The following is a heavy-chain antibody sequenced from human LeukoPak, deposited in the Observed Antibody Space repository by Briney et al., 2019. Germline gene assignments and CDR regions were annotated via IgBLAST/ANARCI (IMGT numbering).Heavy chain of an antibody. J-gene: IGHJ5*02. V-gene: IGHV1-2*02. CDR1: GYTFTGYF. Sequence: ASVRVSCKASGYTFTGYFMHWVRQAPGQGLEWMGWINVNSGATKYAQKFQGRVTMTRDTSVSTAYMDLSSLRSDDTAVYYCAADNTCNPPYDPWGQGTLVTVSS. CDR3: AADNTCNPPYDP. D-gene: IGHD2/OR15-2a*01. CDR2: INVNSGAT.